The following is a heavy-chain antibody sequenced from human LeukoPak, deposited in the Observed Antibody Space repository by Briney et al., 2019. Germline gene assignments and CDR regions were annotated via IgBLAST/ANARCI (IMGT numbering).Heavy chain of an antibody. CDR1: GFTFSSYG. CDR3: AKAPDYCSSTSCYADY. J-gene: IGHJ4*02. CDR2: IRYDGSNK. D-gene: IGHD2-2*01. Sequence: GGSLRLSCAASGFTFSSYGMHWVRQAPGKGLEWVAFIRYDGSNKYYADSVKGRFTISRDNSKNTLYLQMNSLRAEDTAVYYCAKAPDYCSSTSCYADYWGQGTLVTVTS. V-gene: IGHV3-30*02.